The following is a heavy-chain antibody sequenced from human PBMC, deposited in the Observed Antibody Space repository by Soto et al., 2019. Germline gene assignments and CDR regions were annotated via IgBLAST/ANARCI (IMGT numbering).Heavy chain of an antibody. D-gene: IGHD3-22*01. CDR2: ISAYNGNT. CDR3: AREPADGGYDSSGYYYYSYGMDV. Sequence: ASVKVSCKASGYTFTSYGISWVRQAPGQGLEWMGWISAYNGNTNYAQNFQGRVTMTTDTPTSTAYMEVRNLRSDDTAVYYCAREPADGGYDSSGYYYYSYGMDVWGQGTTVTVSS. J-gene: IGHJ6*02. CDR1: GYTFTSYG. V-gene: IGHV1-18*04.